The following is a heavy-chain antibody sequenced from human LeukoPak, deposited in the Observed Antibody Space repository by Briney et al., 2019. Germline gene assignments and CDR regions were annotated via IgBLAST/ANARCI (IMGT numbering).Heavy chain of an antibody. CDR3: VKDGRIQLWPPYYFDY. CDR2: ISNNGGRT. V-gene: IGHV3-64D*06. J-gene: IGHJ4*02. Sequence: PWGSLRLSCSASGCTFSSYAMHWVRQAPGQGLEFVSAISNNGGRTSYADSLKGRFVISRVNSKNTLYLQMSILVPDATAVYYCVKDGRIQLWPPYYFDYWGQGNLVTVSS. CDR1: GCTFSSYA. D-gene: IGHD5-18*01.